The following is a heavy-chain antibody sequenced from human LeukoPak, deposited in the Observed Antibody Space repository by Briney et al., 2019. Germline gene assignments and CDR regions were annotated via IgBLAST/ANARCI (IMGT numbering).Heavy chain of an antibody. CDR2: ISGDGSTT. J-gene: IGHJ4*02. V-gene: IGHV3-74*03. CDR3: ARDYAGSPDY. Sequence: GGSLRLSCTASGFTFSTYWINWVRQSPGKGLVWVALISGDGSTTTHADSVKGRFTTSRDNAKNTAYLQMNSLRDEDTAVYFCARDYAGSPDYWGQGTLVTVSA. CDR1: GFTFSTYW. D-gene: IGHD3-10*01.